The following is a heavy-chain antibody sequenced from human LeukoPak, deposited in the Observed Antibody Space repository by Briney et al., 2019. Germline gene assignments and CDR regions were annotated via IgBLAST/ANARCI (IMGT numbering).Heavy chain of an antibody. CDR1: GYTFTSYG. CDR3: ARVAVEGILPEGNDY. J-gene: IGHJ4*02. CDR2: ISAYNGNT. D-gene: IGHD2-15*01. V-gene: IGHV1-18*01. Sequence: ASVKVSCKASGYTFTSYGISWVRQAPGQGLEWMGWISAYNGNTNYAQKLQGRVTMTTDTSTGTAYMELRSLGSDDTAVYYCARVAVEGILPEGNDYWGQGTLVTVSS.